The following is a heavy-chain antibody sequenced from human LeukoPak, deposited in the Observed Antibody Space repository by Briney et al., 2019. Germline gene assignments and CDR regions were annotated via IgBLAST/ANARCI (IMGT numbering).Heavy chain of an antibody. CDR2: IIPIFGTA. J-gene: IGHJ4*02. D-gene: IGHD6-19*01. V-gene: IGHV1-69*13. CDR3: ARGRLAVPYYFDY. CDR1: GGTFSSYA. Sequence: VASVKVSCKASGGTFSSYAISWVRQAPGQGLEWMGGIIPIFGTANYAQKFQGRVTITADESTSTAYMELSSLRSEDTAVYYCARGRLAVPYYFDYWGQGTLVTVSS.